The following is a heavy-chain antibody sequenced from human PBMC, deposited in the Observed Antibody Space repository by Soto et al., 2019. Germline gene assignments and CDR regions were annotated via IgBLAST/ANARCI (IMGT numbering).Heavy chain of an antibody. CDR3: VRDSGFGDHNFDR. CDR2: INSRSTYT. CDR1: RFTFSDYY. Sequence: QVQLVESGGGLVKPGGSLRLSCAASRFTFSDYYMTWVRQAPGKGLEWVSYINSRSTYTNYADSVKGRFTISRDNAKNSLYLQMNSLRAEDTAVYYCVRDSGFGDHNFDRWGQGTRVIVSS. J-gene: IGHJ4*02. D-gene: IGHD3-10*01. V-gene: IGHV3-11*06.